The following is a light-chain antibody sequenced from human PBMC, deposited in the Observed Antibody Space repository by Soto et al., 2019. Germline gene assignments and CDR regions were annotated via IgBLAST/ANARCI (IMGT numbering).Light chain of an antibody. CDR1: SGXVXTXXF. CDR2: STS. Sequence: QNVVTPEPSFSVSPGXXXTLTCXXSSGXVXTXXFPSWYXXTPGQSPPTLIYSTSTRPSGFXDRFSGSIVRTKAALTISGGQADDASDYYCVLYMGIGIWVFGVGTQRTV. V-gene: IGLV8-61*01. J-gene: IGLJ3*02. CDR3: VLYMGIGIWV.